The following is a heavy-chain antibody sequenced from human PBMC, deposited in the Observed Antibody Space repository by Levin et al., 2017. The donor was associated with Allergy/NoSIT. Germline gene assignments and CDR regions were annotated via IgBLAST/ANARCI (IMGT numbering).Heavy chain of an antibody. CDR1: GFTFSSYW. Sequence: GESLKISCAASGFTFSSYWMSWVRQAPGKGLEWVANIKQDGSEKYYVDSVKGRFTISRDNAKNSLYLQMNSLRAEDTAVYYCARARVRGDYAYYYYYYMDVWGKGTTVTVSS. CDR2: IKQDGSEK. CDR3: ARARVRGDYAYYYYYYMDV. V-gene: IGHV3-7*01. D-gene: IGHD4-17*01. J-gene: IGHJ6*03.